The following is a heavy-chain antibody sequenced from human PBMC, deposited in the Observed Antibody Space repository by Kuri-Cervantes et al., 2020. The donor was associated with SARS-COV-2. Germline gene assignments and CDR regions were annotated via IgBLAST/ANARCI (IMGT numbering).Heavy chain of an antibody. V-gene: IGHV4-34*01. CDR2: INHSGST. CDR3: ARGRSPGY. Sequence: SETLSLTCAVYGGSFSGYYWSSIRQPPGKGLEWIGEINHSGSTNYNPSLKSRVTISVDTSKNQFSLKLSSVTAADTAVYYCARGRSPGYWGQGTLVTVSS. J-gene: IGHJ4*02. CDR1: GGSFSGYY.